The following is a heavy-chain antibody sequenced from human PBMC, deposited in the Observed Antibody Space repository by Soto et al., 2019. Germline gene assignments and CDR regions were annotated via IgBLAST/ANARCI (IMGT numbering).Heavy chain of an antibody. V-gene: IGHV3-23*01. CDR2: ISGSGGTT. CDR1: GFTFRNYA. CDR3: AKDRSSTSCYAFDY. Sequence: EVQLLESGGGLVQPGGSLRLSCAASGFTFRNYAMSWARQAPGKGLEWVSAISGSGGTTHYADSVKGRFTISRDNSKNMLYLQMSSLRVEDTAVYYCAKDRSSTSCYAFDYWGQGSLVTVSS. J-gene: IGHJ4*02. D-gene: IGHD2-2*01.